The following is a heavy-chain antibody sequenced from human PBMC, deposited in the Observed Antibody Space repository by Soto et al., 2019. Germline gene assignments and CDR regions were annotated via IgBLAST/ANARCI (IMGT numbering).Heavy chain of an antibody. CDR2: TSYNGGTT. CDR3: AIRATESYFDY. CDR1: GFTFSTYA. J-gene: IGHJ4*01. Sequence: GGSLRLSCAASGFTFSTYAMAWVRQAPGKGLDWVSATSYNGGTTYYAESVKGRFTMSRDNSKNTLYLQMNGLRAEDTAVYYCAIRATESYFDYWGHRPLFTGSS. V-gene: IGHV3-23*01.